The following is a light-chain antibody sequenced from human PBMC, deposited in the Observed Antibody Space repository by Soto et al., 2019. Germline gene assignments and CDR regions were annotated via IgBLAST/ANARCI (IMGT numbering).Light chain of an antibody. CDR2: GAS. CDR3: QQHGSSPIT. CDR1: QSVSSSY. J-gene: IGKJ5*01. V-gene: IGKV3-20*01. Sequence: EIVLTQSPVPLSLSPGERATLSCRASQSVSSSYLAWYQQKPGQAPRLLIYGASSRATGIPDRFSGSGSGTDFTLTISRLEPADFAVYYCQQHGSSPITFGQGTRLEIK.